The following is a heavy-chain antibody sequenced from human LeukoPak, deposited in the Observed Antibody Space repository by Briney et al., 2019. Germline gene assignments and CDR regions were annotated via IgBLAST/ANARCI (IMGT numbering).Heavy chain of an antibody. J-gene: IGHJ4*02. Sequence: GASVKVSCKASGYTFTDCYMHWVRQAPGQGLEWMGWLNPNSGDTNYAQKFQGRVSMTRDSSTSTAYMDLSDLRSDDTAVYSCARGRNIATTTMSGGSAYWGQGTLVTVSS. CDR3: ARGRNIATTTMSGGSAY. D-gene: IGHD3-16*01. V-gene: IGHV1-2*02. CDR1: GYTFTDCY. CDR2: LNPNSGDT.